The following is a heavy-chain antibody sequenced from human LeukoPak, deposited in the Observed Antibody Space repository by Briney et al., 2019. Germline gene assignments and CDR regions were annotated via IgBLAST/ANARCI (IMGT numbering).Heavy chain of an antibody. D-gene: IGHD2-2*01. CDR2: IIPIFGTA. J-gene: IGHJ6*02. V-gene: IGHV1-69*01. CDR1: GGTFSSYA. CDR3: ARDFSRVVPAAPTEYYYYGMDV. Sequence: SVKVSCKASGGTFSSYAISWVRQAPGQGLEWMGGIIPIFGTANYAQKFQGRVTITADESTSTAYMELSSLGSEDTAVYYCARDFSRVVPAAPTEYYYYGMDVWGQGTTVTVSS.